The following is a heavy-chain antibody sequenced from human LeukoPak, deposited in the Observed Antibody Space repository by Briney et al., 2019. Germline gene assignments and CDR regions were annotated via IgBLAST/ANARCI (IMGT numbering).Heavy chain of an antibody. Sequence: PGGSLRLSCAASGFTFSSYSMNWVRQAPGKGLEWVSSISSSSSYIYYADSVKGRFTISRDNAKNSLYLQMNSLRAEDTAVYYCAGAHSLYEWLSAPRVDWYFDLWGRGTLVTVSS. CDR2: ISSSSSYI. D-gene: IGHD3-3*01. CDR3: AGAHSLYEWLSAPRVDWYFDL. V-gene: IGHV3-21*01. CDR1: GFTFSSYS. J-gene: IGHJ2*01.